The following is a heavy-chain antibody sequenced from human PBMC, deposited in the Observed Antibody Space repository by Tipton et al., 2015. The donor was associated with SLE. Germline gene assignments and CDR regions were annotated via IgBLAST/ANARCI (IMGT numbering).Heavy chain of an antibody. CDR2: ISSSSSYI. Sequence: SLRLSCAASGFTFSSYSMNWVRQAPGKGLEWVSSISSSSSYIYYADSVKGRFTISRDNAKNSLYLQMNSLRAEDTAVYYCARSYCSGGSCYNYYYGMDVWGQGTTVTVSS. CDR1: GFTFSSYS. J-gene: IGHJ6*02. D-gene: IGHD2-15*01. CDR3: ARSYCSGGSCYNYYYGMDV. V-gene: IGHV3-21*01.